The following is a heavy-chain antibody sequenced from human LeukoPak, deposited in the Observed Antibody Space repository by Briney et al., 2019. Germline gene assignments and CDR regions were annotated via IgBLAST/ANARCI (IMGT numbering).Heavy chain of an antibody. CDR3: AKEGGYDFPSYFDY. CDR1: GFTFSSYA. Sequence: GGSLRLSCAASGFTFSSYAMSWVRQAPGEGLEWVSAISGSGGSTYYADSVKGRFTISRDNSKNTLYLQINTLRAEDTAVYYCAKEGGYDFPSYFDYWGQGTLVTVSS. D-gene: IGHD5-12*01. V-gene: IGHV3-23*01. J-gene: IGHJ4*02. CDR2: ISGSGGST.